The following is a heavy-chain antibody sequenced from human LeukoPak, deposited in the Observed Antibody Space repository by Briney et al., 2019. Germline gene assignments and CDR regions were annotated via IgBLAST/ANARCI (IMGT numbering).Heavy chain of an antibody. D-gene: IGHD3-16*01. V-gene: IGHV3-15*01. J-gene: IGHJ5*02. CDR2: IKSKTDGGTI. Sequence: GGSLRLSCAASGFTFSDAWMNWVRQAPGKGLEWVGRIKSKTDGGTIDYTATVKGRFTISRDDSKNTLYLQMNRLRAEDTAVYYCAKDLGDSGRDNWFDPWGQGTLVTVSS. CDR3: AKDLGDSGRDNWFDP. CDR1: GFTFSDAW.